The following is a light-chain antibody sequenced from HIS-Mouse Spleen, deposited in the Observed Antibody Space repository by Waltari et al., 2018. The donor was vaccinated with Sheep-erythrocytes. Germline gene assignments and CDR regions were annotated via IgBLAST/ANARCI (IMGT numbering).Light chain of an antibody. Sequence: EIVLTQSTATLSLSPGARATLSCRASQSVSSYLAWYQQKPGQAPRLLIYDASNRATGIPARFSGSGSGTDFTLTISSLEPEDFAVYYCQQRSNWYTFGQGTKLEIK. CDR1: QSVSSY. V-gene: IGKV3-11*01. J-gene: IGKJ2*01. CDR3: QQRSNWYT. CDR2: DAS.